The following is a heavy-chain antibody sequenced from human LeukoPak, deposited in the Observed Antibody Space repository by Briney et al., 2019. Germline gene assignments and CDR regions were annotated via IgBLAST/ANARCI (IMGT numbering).Heavy chain of an antibody. CDR2: IYYSGST. Sequence: PSETLSLTCTVSGGSISSYYWSWIRQPPGKGLEWLGYIYYSGSTNYNPSLKSRVTISVDTSKNQFSLKLSSVTAADTAVYYCARTRSSSWYWYYFDYWGQGTLVTVSS. D-gene: IGHD6-13*01. CDR3: ARTRSSSWYWYYFDY. CDR1: GGSISSYY. J-gene: IGHJ4*02. V-gene: IGHV4-59*08.